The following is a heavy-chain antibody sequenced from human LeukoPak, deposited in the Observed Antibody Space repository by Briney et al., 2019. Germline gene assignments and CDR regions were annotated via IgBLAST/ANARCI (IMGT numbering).Heavy chain of an antibody. CDR2: TCYSGSI. V-gene: IGHV4-39*01. CDR1: GGSISSTSYH. Sequence: PSETLSLTCTVSGGSISSTSYHWGWIRQPPGKGLEWIGNTCYSGSIYYNPSLKSRVFISVDTSKNHFSLILSSVTAADTAVYYCARQSSGIDYWGQGTLVTVSS. D-gene: IGHD6-19*01. CDR3: ARQSSGIDY. J-gene: IGHJ4*02.